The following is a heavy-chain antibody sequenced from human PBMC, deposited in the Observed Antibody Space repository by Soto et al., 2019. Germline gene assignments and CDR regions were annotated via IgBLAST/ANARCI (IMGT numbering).Heavy chain of an antibody. CDR2: ISSISSTI. Sequence: EVQLVESGGGLVQPGGSLRLSCAASGFTFSSYSMNWVRQAPGQGLEWVSYISSISSTIYYADSVKGRFTISRDNAKNSLDLQMNSLRAEDTAVYYCARNAEYYYYMDVWGKGTTVTVSS. CDR3: ARNAEYYYYMDV. V-gene: IGHV3-48*01. J-gene: IGHJ6*03. D-gene: IGHD2-8*01. CDR1: GFTFSSYS.